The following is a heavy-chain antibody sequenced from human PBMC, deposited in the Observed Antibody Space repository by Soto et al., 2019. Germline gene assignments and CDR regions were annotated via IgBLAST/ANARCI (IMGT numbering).Heavy chain of an antibody. CDR1: GCSIPSGGYS. V-gene: IGHV4-30-2*01. Sequence: SDTLSLTRAVGGCSIPSGGYSWSWIRQPPGKGLEWIGYIYHSGSTYYNPSLKSRVTISVDRSKNQFSLKLSSVTAADTAVYYCARVPGPWGQXTLVTVS. CDR3: ARVPGP. J-gene: IGHJ5*02. CDR2: IYHSGST.